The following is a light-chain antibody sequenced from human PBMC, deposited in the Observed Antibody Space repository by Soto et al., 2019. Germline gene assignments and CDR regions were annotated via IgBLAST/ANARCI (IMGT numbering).Light chain of an antibody. CDR1: QSVSSN. J-gene: IGKJ5*01. V-gene: IGKV3-15*01. CDR3: QQYNNWPPMT. CDR2: GAS. Sequence: EIVMTQSPATLSVSPGERATLSCRASQSVSSNLACYQQKPGQAPRLLIYGASTRATGIPARFSGSGSGTEFTLTISSLEPEDFAVYYCQQYNNWPPMTFGQGTRLEIK.